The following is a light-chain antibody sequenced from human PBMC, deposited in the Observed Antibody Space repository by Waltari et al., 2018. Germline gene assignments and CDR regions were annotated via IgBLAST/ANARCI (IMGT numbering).Light chain of an antibody. CDR1: NSNIGTGYD. Sequence: QSVLTQPPSVSGAPGQRVTISCTGSNSNIGTGYDVHWYQQLPGTAPKLLIYGNSNRPSGVPDRVAGSKSGTSASLSITGLQAEDEADYYCQSYDSSLSGSVFGGGTKLTVL. J-gene: IGLJ2*01. CDR3: QSYDSSLSGSV. V-gene: IGLV1-40*01. CDR2: GNS.